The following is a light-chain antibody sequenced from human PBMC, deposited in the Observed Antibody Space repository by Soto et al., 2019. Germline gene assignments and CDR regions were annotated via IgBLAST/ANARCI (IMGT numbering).Light chain of an antibody. CDR2: GAS. V-gene: IGKV3-20*01. Sequence: EIVLTQSPGTLSLSPGERATLSCRASQSVGSRWLAWYQQKPGQAPGLLIYGASIRATGIPDRFSGSGSGTDFTLTISRLEPEDFAVYYCQQYDSSRTFGQGTKVEMK. CDR1: QSVGSRW. J-gene: IGKJ1*01. CDR3: QQYDSSRT.